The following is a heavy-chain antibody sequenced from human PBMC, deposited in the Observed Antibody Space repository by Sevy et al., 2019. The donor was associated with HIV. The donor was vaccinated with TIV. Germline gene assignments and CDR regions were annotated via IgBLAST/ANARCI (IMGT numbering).Heavy chain of an antibody. V-gene: IGHV3-23*01. CDR1: GIAFSTYA. CDR3: AKDFSDVYYYDSSATVDY. CDR2: ISAGGYST. D-gene: IGHD3-22*01. J-gene: IGHJ4*02. Sequence: GGSLRLSCAASGIAFSTYAMFWVRQAPGKGLEWVSSISAGGYSTYYADSVKGRFTLSSDNSRNTLDLQMNSLGADDTAVYYCAKDFSDVYYYDSSATVDYWGQGTLVTVSS.